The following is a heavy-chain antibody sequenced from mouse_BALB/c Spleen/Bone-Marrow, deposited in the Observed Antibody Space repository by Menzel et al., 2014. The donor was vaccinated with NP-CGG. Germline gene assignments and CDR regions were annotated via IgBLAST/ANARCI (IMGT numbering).Heavy chain of an antibody. CDR3: ARLGYYGWFAY. CDR1: GFDFSRYW. CDR2: INPDSSTI. Sequence: GGGLGQPGGYLKIYCAASGFDFSRYWMSWVRQAPGKGLEWIGEINPDSSTINYTPSLKDKFIISRDNAKNTLYLQTSKVRSEDTALYYCARLGYYGWFAYWGQGTLVTFSA. D-gene: IGHD2-3*01. J-gene: IGHJ3*01. V-gene: IGHV4-1*02.